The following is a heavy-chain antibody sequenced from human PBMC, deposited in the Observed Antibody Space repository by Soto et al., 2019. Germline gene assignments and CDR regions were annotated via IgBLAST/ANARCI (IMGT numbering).Heavy chain of an antibody. Sequence: ASVKVSCKASGGTFSSYAISWVRQAPGQGLEWMGVINPIGGTTVYAQKFQGRVTLTRDTSTSTVYVELSSLRSDDTAVYFCVRATAARQRDYSYQYYLHIWGKGTTVTVSS. D-gene: IGHD6-6*01. CDR3: VRATAARQRDYSYQYYLHI. CDR1: GGTFSSYA. J-gene: IGHJ6*03. CDR2: INPIGGTT. V-gene: IGHV1-46*03.